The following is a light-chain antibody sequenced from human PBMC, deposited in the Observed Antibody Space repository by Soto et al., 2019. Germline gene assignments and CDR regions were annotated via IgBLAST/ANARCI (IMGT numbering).Light chain of an antibody. Sequence: QSALTQPASVSGSPGQSITISCTGTSSDVGGYNYVSWYQQHPGKAPKLMIYEVSYRPSGVSNRFSGSKSGNTASLTISGLQAEDEADYYCSSYTSSATLVFGGVTKLTVL. CDR3: SSYTSSATLV. CDR1: SSDVGGYNY. CDR2: EVS. V-gene: IGLV2-14*01. J-gene: IGLJ2*01.